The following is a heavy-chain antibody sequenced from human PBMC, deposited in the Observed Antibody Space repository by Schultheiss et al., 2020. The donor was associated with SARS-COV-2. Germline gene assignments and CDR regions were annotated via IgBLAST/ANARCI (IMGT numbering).Heavy chain of an antibody. D-gene: IGHD6-13*01. V-gene: IGHV3-9*01. J-gene: IGHJ6*02. CDR3: AKEAIAAAGMWYYYYGMDV. CDR2: IRWNSGSI. Sequence: GGSLRLSCAASGFTFDDYAMHWVRQAPGKGLEWVSCIRWNSGSIGYADSVKGRFTISRDNAKNSLYLQMNSLRAEDTALYYCAKEAIAAAGMWYYYYGMDVCVQGNTVTVAS. CDR1: GFTFDDYA.